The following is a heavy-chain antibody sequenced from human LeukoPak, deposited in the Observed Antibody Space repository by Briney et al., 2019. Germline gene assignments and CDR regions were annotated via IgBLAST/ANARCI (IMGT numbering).Heavy chain of an antibody. CDR2: INHSGST. J-gene: IGHJ4*02. CDR1: GGSFSGYY. Sequence: PSETLSLTCAVYGGSFSGYYWSWIRQPPGKGLEWIGEINHSGSTNYNPSLKSRVTISVDTSKNQFSLKLSFVTAADTAVYYCASHYYDSSGHYYFDYWGQGTLVTVSS. V-gene: IGHV4-34*01. CDR3: ASHYYDSSGHYYFDY. D-gene: IGHD3-22*01.